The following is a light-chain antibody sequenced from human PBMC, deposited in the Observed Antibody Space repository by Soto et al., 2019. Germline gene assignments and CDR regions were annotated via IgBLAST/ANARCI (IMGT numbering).Light chain of an antibody. Sequence: QSALTQPHSVPGSPGQSVTISCTGTSSDVGHYNYVSWYQQHPGKAPKLMIYDVSKRPSGVPDRFSGSKSGNTASLTISGLQAEDEADYYCCSYAGGYTHAVFGGGTKLTVL. CDR3: CSYAGGYTHAV. CDR2: DVS. J-gene: IGLJ2*01. CDR1: SSDVGHYNY. V-gene: IGLV2-11*01.